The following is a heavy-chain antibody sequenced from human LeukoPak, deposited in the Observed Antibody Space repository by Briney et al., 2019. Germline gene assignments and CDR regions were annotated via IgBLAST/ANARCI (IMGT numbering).Heavy chain of an antibody. J-gene: IGHJ4*02. V-gene: IGHV3-30*04. CDR3: ARRGYYDYSGFDY. D-gene: IGHD3-22*01. Sequence: GGSLRLSCAASGFTFSSYAMHWVRQAPGKGLEWVAVISYDGSNKYYADSVKGRFTISRDNSKNSLYLQMKSLRAEDTALYYCARRGYYDYSGFDYWGQGTLVTVSS. CDR2: ISYDGSNK. CDR1: GFTFSSYA.